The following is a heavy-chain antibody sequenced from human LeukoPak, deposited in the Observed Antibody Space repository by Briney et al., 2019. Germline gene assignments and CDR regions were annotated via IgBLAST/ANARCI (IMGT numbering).Heavy chain of an antibody. CDR3: ARGNFYSGSGSSPLDY. D-gene: IGHD3-10*01. J-gene: IGHJ4*02. Sequence: GGSLRLSCAASGFTFNRYWMHWVRQVPGKGLVWVSRINSDGSRTNYVDSAKGRFTISRDNAKNTLFLQMNSLRAEDTAVYYCARGNFYSGSGSSPLDYWGQGTLVTVSS. CDR1: GFTFNRYW. V-gene: IGHV3-74*01. CDR2: INSDGSRT.